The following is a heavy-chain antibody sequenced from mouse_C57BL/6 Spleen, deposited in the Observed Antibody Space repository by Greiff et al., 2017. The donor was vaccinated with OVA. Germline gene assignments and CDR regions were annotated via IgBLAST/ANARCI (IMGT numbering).Heavy chain of an antibody. CDR2: IWSGGST. CDR1: GFSLTSYC. CDR3: ARKGELGNWYFDV. Sequence: VQLVESGPGLVQPSQSLSFTCTVSGFSLTSYCVHWVRQSPGKGLEWLGVIWSGGSTDYNAAFISRLGISKDNSKSQVFFKMNSLQADDTAIYYCARKGELGNWYFDVWGTGTTVTVSS. V-gene: IGHV2-2*01. J-gene: IGHJ1*03. D-gene: IGHD4-1*01.